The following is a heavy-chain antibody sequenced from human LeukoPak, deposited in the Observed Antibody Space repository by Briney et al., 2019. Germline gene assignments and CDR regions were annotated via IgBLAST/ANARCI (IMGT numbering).Heavy chain of an antibody. D-gene: IGHD2/OR15-2a*01. CDR3: AGAFYAAGWFDP. CDR1: GYTFTGDY. CDR2: INPNSGGT. Sequence: ASVKVSCKXSGYTFTGDYMHWVRQAPGRGLEWMGWINPNSGGTNYAQKFQGRVTMTRDTSISTAYMELSRLRSDDTAVYYCAGAFYAAGWFDPWGQGTLVTVSS. J-gene: IGHJ5*02. V-gene: IGHV1-2*02.